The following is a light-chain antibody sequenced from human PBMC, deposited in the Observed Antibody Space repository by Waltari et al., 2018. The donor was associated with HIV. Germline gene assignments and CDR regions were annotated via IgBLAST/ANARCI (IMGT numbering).Light chain of an antibody. CDR3: SSYAGSNNLI. V-gene: IGLV2-8*01. J-gene: IGLJ2*01. CDR2: DVT. Sequence: QSALTQPISASGSPGQSVAISCTGTSSGVCGYEYVPWYQHHPGKAPKLILYDVTKRPSGVPDRFSGSKSGSTASLTVSGLQAEDEADYYCSSYAGSNNLIFGGGTKLTVL. CDR1: SSGVCGYEY.